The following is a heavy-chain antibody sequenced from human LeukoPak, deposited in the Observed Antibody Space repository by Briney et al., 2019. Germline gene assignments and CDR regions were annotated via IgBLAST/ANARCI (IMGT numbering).Heavy chain of an antibody. CDR1: GFNVSSNY. Sequence: GGSLRLSCAASGFNVSSNYLSWVRQAPGKGLEWVSLIYSGGSTYYADSVKGRFTISRDNAKSSLYLQMNSLRAEDTAVYYCARGGPAMVYYYYYMDVWGKGTTVTVSS. J-gene: IGHJ6*03. V-gene: IGHV3-53*01. CDR3: ARGGPAMVYYYYYMDV. CDR2: IYSGGST. D-gene: IGHD5-18*01.